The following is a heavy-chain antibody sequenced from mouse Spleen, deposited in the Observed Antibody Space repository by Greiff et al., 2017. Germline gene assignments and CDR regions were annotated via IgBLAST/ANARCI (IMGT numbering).Heavy chain of an antibody. D-gene: IGHD2-12*01. Sequence: DVMLVESGGGLVKPGGSLKLSCAASGFTFSDYGMHWVRQAPEKGLEWVAYISSGSSTIYYADTVKGRFTISRDNAKNTLFLQMTSLRSEDTAMYYCARNDVYAMDYWGQGTSVTVSS. CDR3: ARNDVYAMDY. CDR2: ISSGSSTI. V-gene: IGHV5-17*01. J-gene: IGHJ4*01. CDR1: GFTFSDYG.